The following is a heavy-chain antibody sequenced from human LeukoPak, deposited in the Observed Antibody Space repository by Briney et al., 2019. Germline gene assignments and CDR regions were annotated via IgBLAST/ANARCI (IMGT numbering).Heavy chain of an antibody. V-gene: IGHV6-1*01. J-gene: IGHJ4*02. CDR1: GDNVSSNSAA. CDR2: TYYRSKWYN. CDR3: ARWLPGIAAAGTSLRFDY. Sequence: SQTLSLTCAIPGDNVSSNSAAWNWIRQSPSRGLEWLGRTYYRSKWYNDYAVSVKSRITINPDTSKNQFSLQLNSVTPEDTAVYYCARWLPGIAAAGTSLRFDYWGQGTLVTVSS. D-gene: IGHD6-13*01.